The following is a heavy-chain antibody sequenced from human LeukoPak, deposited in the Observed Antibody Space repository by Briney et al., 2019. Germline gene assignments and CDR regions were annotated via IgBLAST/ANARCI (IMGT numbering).Heavy chain of an antibody. D-gene: IGHD6-13*01. CDR2: ISGSGGST. V-gene: IGHV3-23*01. J-gene: IGHJ6*03. Sequence: GGSLRLSCAASGFTFSSYAMSWVRQAPGKGLEWVSAISGSGGSTYYADPGKGRFTISRDNSKNTLYLQMNSLRAEDTAVYYCASPPGIAAAGIYYYYYYMDVWGKGTTVTVSS. CDR3: ASPPGIAAAGIYYYYYYMDV. CDR1: GFTFSSYA.